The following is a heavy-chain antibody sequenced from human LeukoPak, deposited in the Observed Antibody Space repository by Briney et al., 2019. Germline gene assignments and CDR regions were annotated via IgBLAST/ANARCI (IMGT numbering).Heavy chain of an antibody. V-gene: IGHV4-39*07. D-gene: IGHD3-3*01. Sequence: SETLSLTCTVSGGSISSSSYYWGWIRQPPGKGLEWIGSIYYSGSTYYNPSLKSRVTISVDTSKNQFSLKLSSVTAADTAVYYCATYYDFWSGYYAFDYWGQGTLVTVSS. CDR2: IYYSGST. CDR3: ATYYDFWSGYYAFDY. CDR1: GGSISSSSYY. J-gene: IGHJ4*02.